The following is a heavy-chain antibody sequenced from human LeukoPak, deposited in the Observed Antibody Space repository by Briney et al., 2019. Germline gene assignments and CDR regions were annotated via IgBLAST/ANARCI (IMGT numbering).Heavy chain of an antibody. D-gene: IGHD3-22*01. J-gene: IGHJ3*02. V-gene: IGHV4-59*11. CDR2: IYYSGST. CDR3: ARDSNIYYDSSGYWAFDI. CDR1: GGSISSHY. Sequence: SETLSLTCTVSGGSISSHYWSWIRQPPGKGLEWIGYIYYSGSTNYNPSLKSRVTISVDTSKNQFSLKLSSVTAADTAVYCCARDSNIYYDSSGYWAFDIWGQGTMVTVSS.